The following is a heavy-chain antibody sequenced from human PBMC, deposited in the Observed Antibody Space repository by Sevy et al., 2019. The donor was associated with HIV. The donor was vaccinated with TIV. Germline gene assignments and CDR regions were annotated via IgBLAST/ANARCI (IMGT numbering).Heavy chain of an antibody. D-gene: IGHD3-22*01. V-gene: IGHV3-48*03. Sequence: GGSLRLSCEASGFTFRSYEMNWVRQAPGKGLEWVSYISSSGSIIYYADSVKGRFTISRDNAKNSLYMQMYSLRAEDTAVYYCARVDANYDKGFDPWGQGTLVTVSS. CDR3: ARVDANYDKGFDP. J-gene: IGHJ5*02. CDR1: GFTFRSYE. CDR2: ISSSGSII.